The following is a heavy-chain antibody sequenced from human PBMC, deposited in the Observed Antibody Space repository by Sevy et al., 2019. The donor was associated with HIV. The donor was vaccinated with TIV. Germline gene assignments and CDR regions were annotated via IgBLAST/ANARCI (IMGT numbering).Heavy chain of an antibody. Sequence: GGSLRLSCAASGFTFSSYEMNWVRQAPGKGLEWVSYISSSGSTIYYADSVKGRFTISRDNAKNSLYLQMNSLRAEDTAVYYCARGLDSYYYYGIDVWGQGTTVTVSS. J-gene: IGHJ6*02. V-gene: IGHV3-48*03. CDR2: ISSSGSTI. CDR1: GFTFSSYE. CDR3: ARGLDSYYYYGIDV. D-gene: IGHD2-21*01.